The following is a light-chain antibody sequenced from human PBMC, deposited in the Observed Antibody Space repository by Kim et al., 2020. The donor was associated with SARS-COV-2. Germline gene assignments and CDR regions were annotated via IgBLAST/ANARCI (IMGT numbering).Light chain of an antibody. CDR3: AAWDDSPHVV. J-gene: IGLJ2*01. V-gene: IGLV1-47*01. CDR2: RNN. CDR1: SSNIGSNY. Sequence: ELTQPPSASGTPGQRVTISCSGSSSNIGSNYVYWYQQLPGTAPKLLIYRNNQRPSGVPDRFSGSKSGTSASLAISGPRSEDGADYYCAAWDDSPHVV.